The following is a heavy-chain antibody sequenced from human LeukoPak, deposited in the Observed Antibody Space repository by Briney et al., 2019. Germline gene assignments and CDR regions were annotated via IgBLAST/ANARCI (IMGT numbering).Heavy chain of an antibody. J-gene: IGHJ5*02. CDR3: TRVSDYYGSGSYPNWFDP. V-gene: IGHV4-34*01. Sequence: PSETLSLTCAVYGGSFSGYYWSWLRQPPGKGLEWIGEINHSGSTNYNPSLKSRVTISVDTSKNQFSLKLSSVTAADTAVYYCTRVSDYYGSGSYPNWFDPWGQGTLVTVSS. CDR1: GGSFSGYY. CDR2: INHSGST. D-gene: IGHD3-10*01.